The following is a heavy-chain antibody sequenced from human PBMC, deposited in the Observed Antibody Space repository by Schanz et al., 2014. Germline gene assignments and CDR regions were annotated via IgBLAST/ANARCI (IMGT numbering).Heavy chain of an antibody. Sequence: VQLAESGGCLVQPGKSLRLSCATSGSIFRSFGIHWVRQAPGQGLEWVAVIWSDGTNDYYADSVKGRFTISGYSSKYTVYLQMNSLRADDTAVYYCAKGPYYYYYMDVWGNGTTVTVSS. CDR2: IWSDGTND. CDR3: AKGPYYYYYMDV. CDR1: GSIFRSFG. V-gene: IGHV3-33*06. J-gene: IGHJ6*03.